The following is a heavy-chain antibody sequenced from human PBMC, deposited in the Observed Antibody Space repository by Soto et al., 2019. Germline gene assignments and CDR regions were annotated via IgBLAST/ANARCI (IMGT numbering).Heavy chain of an antibody. V-gene: IGHV3-30*18. CDR2: ISYDGSNK. CDR1: GFTFSSYG. CDR3: AKDDSGYDHYYYGMDV. Sequence: PGGSLRLSCAASGFTFSSYGMHWVRQAPGKGLEWVAVISYDGSNKYYADSVKGRFTISRDNSKNTLYLQMNSLRAEDTAVYYCAKDDSGYDHYYYGMDVWGQGTTVTVSS. J-gene: IGHJ6*02. D-gene: IGHD5-12*01.